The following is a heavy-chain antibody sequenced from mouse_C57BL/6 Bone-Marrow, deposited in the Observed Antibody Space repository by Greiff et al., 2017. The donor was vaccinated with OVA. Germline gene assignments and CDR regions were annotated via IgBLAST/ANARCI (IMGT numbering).Heavy chain of an antibody. J-gene: IGHJ1*03. CDR1: GFTFSNYW. Sequence: EVQGVESGGGLVQPGGSMKLSCVASGFTFSNYWMNWVRQSPEKGLEWVAQIRLKSDNYATHYAESVKGRFTISRDDSKSSVYLQMNNLRAEDTGIYYCTRDSLGGSSYRWYFDVWGTGTTVTVSS. D-gene: IGHD1-1*01. V-gene: IGHV6-3*01. CDR2: IRLKSDNYAT. CDR3: TRDSLGGSSYRWYFDV.